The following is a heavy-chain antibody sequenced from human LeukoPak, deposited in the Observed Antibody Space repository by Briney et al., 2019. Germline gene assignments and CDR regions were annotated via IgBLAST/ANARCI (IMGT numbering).Heavy chain of an antibody. D-gene: IGHD5-18*01. CDR3: ARDLSGYSYEGPWDAFDI. V-gene: IGHV1-69*05. CDR2: IIPIFGTA. CDR1: GGTFSSYD. J-gene: IGHJ3*02. Sequence: SVKVSCKASGGTFSSYDISWVRQAPGQGLEWMGGIIPIFGTANYAQKFQGRVTITTDESTSTAYMELSSLRSEDTAVYYCARDLSGYSYEGPWDAFDIWGQGTMVTVSS.